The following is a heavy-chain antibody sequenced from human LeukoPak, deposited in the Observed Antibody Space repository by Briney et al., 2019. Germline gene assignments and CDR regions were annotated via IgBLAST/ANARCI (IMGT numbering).Heavy chain of an antibody. CDR1: RITLTSSW. D-gene: IGHD2-15*01. CDR3: AKEGEYCSGGSCYRGFDY. Sequence: GGSLRLSCTASRITLTSSWMTWVRQAPGKGLEWVAVIWYDGSNKYYADSVKGRFTISRDNSKNTLYLQMNSLRAEDTAVYYCAKEGEYCSGGSCYRGFDYWGQGTLVTVSS. J-gene: IGHJ4*02. V-gene: IGHV3-33*06. CDR2: IWYDGSNK.